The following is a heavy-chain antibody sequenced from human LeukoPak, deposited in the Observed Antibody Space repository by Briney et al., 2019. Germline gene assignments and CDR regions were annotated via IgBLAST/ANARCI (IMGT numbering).Heavy chain of an antibody. D-gene: IGHD4-17*01. CDR1: GFTFSTYR. Sequence: GGSLRLSCAASGFTFSTYRMHGVRQTPAKGLEWVAFIRYDGSEKLYGDSVKGRISISRDNFKKTLYLEMNSLRGDDAGVYYCARNSQPSGDYAGPFDFWGLGTLVTVSS. CDR3: ARNSQPSGDYAGPFDF. CDR2: IRYDGSEK. V-gene: IGHV3-30*02. J-gene: IGHJ4*02.